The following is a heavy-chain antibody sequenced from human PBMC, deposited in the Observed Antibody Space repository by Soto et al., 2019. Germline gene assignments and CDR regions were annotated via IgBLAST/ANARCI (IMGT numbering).Heavy chain of an antibody. Sequence: QVHLVESGGGVVQPGRSLRLSCAASGFTFSTTGMHWVRQAPGKGLEWVAMISHDGGDKHYTDSVKGRFTISRDTSKNTPYLPTNSLRPEDTAMYHCAKDLYGAGWYNYFDPWGQGTLVTVSS. V-gene: IGHV3-30*18. J-gene: IGHJ5*02. CDR2: ISHDGGDK. CDR3: AKDLYGAGWYNYFDP. D-gene: IGHD6-19*01. CDR1: GFTFSTTG.